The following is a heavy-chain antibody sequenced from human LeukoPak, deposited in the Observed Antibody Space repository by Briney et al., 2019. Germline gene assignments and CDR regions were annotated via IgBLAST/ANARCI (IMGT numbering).Heavy chain of an antibody. J-gene: IGHJ4*02. CDR1: GFTFSSYA. CDR3: AKFRVIAATFDY. CDR2: ISGSGGST. D-gene: IGHD2-15*01. Sequence: PGGSLRLSCVASGFTFSSYAMSWVRQAPGKGLEWVSDISGSGGSTYYADSVKGRFTISRDNSKNTLYLQMNSLRAEDTAVYYCAKFRVIAATFDYWGQGTLVTVSS. V-gene: IGHV3-23*01.